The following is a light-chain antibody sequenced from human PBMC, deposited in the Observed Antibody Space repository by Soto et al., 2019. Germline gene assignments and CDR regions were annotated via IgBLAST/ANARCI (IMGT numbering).Light chain of an antibody. V-gene: IGLV2-14*01. CDR3: SSYTRSGTVV. J-gene: IGLJ2*01. CDR2: DVS. CDR1: SSDVGGYNF. Sequence: QSALTQPASVSGSPGQSITISCTGTSSDVGGYNFVSWFQQHPGKAPKLLIYDVSSRPSGVSDRFSGSKSGNMASLTISGLQAEDEADYYCSSYTRSGTVVFGGGTKLTVL.